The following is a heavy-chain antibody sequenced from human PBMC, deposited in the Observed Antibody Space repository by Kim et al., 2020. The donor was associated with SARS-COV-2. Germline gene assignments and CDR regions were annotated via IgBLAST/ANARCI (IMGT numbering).Heavy chain of an antibody. V-gene: IGHV3-43*02. CDR1: GFTFDDYA. Sequence: GGSLRLSCAASGFTFDDYAIQWVRQVPGKGLEWLSLISRDGGEIKYADSVEGRFTISRDNSKKSVYLQMNSLRSEDSALYYCVRGHQWLIKNWGQGTPVTVSS. CDR3: VRGHQWLIKN. D-gene: IGHD6-19*01. J-gene: IGHJ4*02. CDR2: ISRDGGEI.